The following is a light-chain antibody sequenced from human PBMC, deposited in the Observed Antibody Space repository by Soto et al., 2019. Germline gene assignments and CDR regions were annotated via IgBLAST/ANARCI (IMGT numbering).Light chain of an antibody. Sequence: QLVLTQSPSASASLGASVKFTCTLSSGHSSYAIAWHQQQPEKGPRYLMKVNSDGSHNKGDGIPDRFSGSSSGAERYLTISSLQSEDEADYYCQTWSTDFSVVFGGGTKLTVL. V-gene: IGLV4-69*01. J-gene: IGLJ2*01. CDR2: VNSDGSH. CDR3: QTWSTDFSVV. CDR1: SGHSSYA.